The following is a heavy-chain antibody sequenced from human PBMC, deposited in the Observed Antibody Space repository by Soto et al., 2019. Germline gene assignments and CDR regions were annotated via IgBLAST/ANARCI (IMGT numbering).Heavy chain of an antibody. CDR2: IGGSCVTT. CDR3: AGDRGRYQNNYFDF. D-gene: IGHD1-26*01. V-gene: IGHV3-23*01. J-gene: IGHJ4*02. Sequence: EVQLLESGGGLVQPGGSLRLSCAASGFTFSDYAMSWVRQAPGKGLEWVSTIGGSCVTTYYADSVKGRFTISRDNSKNTVYLQMNSMRAEYTAVFYCAGDRGRYQNNYFDFWGQGTLVTVSS. CDR1: GFTFSDYA.